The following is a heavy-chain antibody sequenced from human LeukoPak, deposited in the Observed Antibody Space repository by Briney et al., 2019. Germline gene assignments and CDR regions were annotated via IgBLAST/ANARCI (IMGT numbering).Heavy chain of an antibody. CDR3: ARQRADYFYHYMDV. J-gene: IGHJ6*03. V-gene: IGHV4-30-4*08. CDR1: GGSISSGDYY. Sequence: PSETLSLTCTVSGGSISSGDYYWSWIRQPPGKGLEWIGYIYYSGNTYYNPSLKSRVTISTDMSKNQFSLRLTSVTAADTAVYYCARQRADYFYHYMDVWGKGTTVIVSS. CDR2: IYYSGNT.